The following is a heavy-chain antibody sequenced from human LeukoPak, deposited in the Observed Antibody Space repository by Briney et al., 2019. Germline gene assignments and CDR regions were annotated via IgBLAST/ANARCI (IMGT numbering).Heavy chain of an antibody. J-gene: IGHJ5*02. Sequence: PSQTLSLTCTVSGGSISSGSYYWSWIRQPAGKGLEWIGRIYTSGSTNYNPSLKSRVTISVDTSKNQFSLKLSSVTAADTAVYYCARRGSDIGDDPWGQGTLVTVSS. D-gene: IGHD2-15*01. CDR1: GGSISSGSYY. CDR3: ARRGSDIGDDP. CDR2: IYTSGST. V-gene: IGHV4-61*02.